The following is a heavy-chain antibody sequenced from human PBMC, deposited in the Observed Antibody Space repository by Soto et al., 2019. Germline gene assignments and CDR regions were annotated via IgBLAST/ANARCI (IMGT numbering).Heavy chain of an antibody. CDR3: ARDTSEDCSSTSCRYYYYYYGMDV. CDR1: GFTFSSYS. Sequence: EVQLVESGGGLVKPGGSLRLSCAASGFTFSSYSMNWVRQAPGKGLEWVSSISSSSSYIYYADSVKGRFTISRDNAKNSLYLQMNSLRAEDTAVYYCARDTSEDCSSTSCRYYYYYYGMDVWGQGTTVTVSS. V-gene: IGHV3-21*01. J-gene: IGHJ6*02. D-gene: IGHD2-2*01. CDR2: ISSSSSYI.